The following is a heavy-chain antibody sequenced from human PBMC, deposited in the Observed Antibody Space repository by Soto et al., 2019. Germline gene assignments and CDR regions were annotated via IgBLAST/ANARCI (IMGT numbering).Heavy chain of an antibody. CDR3: ARHTRNFFDP. CDR2: IYYSERTSYNSGST. CDR1: GDSMTSSSYY. Sequence: PSETLSLTCTVSGDSMTSSSYYWVWIRQPPGQGLEWIGSIYYSERTSYNSGSTYYRPCLKSRVTMSGNTFTIKFTLKMSSVTAAYSAAYYCARHTRNFFDPWGQGTLVTVSS. V-gene: IGHV4-39*01. J-gene: IGHJ5*02.